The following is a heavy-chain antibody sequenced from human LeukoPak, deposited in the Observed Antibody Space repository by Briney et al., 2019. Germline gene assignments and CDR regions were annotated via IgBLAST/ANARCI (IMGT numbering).Heavy chain of an antibody. J-gene: IGHJ4*02. Sequence: GGSLRLSCAVSGFTVSSNYMSWVRQAPGKGLEWVSVIYSGGSTYYADSVKGRFTISRDNSKNTLYLQMNSLRAGDTAVYYCARDPYDFWSGTPQGYFDYWGQGTLVTVSS. V-gene: IGHV3-53*01. CDR1: GFTVSSNY. CDR3: ARDPYDFWSGTPQGYFDY. CDR2: IYSGGST. D-gene: IGHD3-3*01.